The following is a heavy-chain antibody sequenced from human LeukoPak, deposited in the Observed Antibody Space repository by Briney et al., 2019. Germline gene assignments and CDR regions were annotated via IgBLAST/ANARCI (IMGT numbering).Heavy chain of an antibody. CDR3: ARDGEGYDFWSGYYIHNWFDP. V-gene: IGHV3-30-3*01. CDR2: ISYDGSNK. CDR1: GFTFSSYA. Sequence: PGGSLRLSCAASGFTFSSYAMHWVRQAPGKGLEWVAVISYDGSNKYYADSVKGRFTISRDNSKNTLYLQMNSLRAEDTAVYYCARDGEGYDFWSGYYIHNWFDPWGQGTLVTVSS. D-gene: IGHD3-3*01. J-gene: IGHJ5*02.